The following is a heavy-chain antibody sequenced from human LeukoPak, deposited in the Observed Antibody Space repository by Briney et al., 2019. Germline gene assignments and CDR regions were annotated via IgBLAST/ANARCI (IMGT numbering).Heavy chain of an antibody. D-gene: IGHD2/OR15-2a*01. Sequence: GGSLRLSCAASGFTVSSDYMNWVRQAPGKGLEWVAVISYDGSNKYYADSVKGRFTISRDNSKNTLYLQMNSLRAEDTAVYYCARQIGNWFDPWGQGTLVTVSS. CDR3: ARQIGNWFDP. V-gene: IGHV3-30-3*01. CDR2: ISYDGSNK. J-gene: IGHJ5*02. CDR1: GFTVSSDY.